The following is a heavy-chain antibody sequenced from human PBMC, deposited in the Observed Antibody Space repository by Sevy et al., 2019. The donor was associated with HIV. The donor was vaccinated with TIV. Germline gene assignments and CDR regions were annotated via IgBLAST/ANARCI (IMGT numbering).Heavy chain of an antibody. V-gene: IGHV3-21*01. CDR3: ARGSDYYDSSGYYYQ. D-gene: IGHD3-22*01. Sequence: GGFLRLSCAASGFTFSSYSMHWVRQAPGKGLEWISSINSISTYIYYADSVKGRFTISRDNAKNSLYLQMNSLRAEDTAVYYCARGSDYYDSSGYYYQWGQGTLVTVSS. J-gene: IGHJ4*02. CDR1: GFTFSSYS. CDR2: INSISTYI.